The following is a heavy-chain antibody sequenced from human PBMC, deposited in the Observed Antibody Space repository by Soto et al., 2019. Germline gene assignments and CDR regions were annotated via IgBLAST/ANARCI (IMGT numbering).Heavy chain of an antibody. D-gene: IGHD1-26*01. V-gene: IGHV1-18*01. J-gene: IGHJ5*02. CDR3: AITVGATIRWFDP. CDR1: GYTFTNYG. CDR2: ISAYNGNT. Sequence: QVQLVQSGGDMKKPGASVKVSCKASGYTFTNYGISWVRQAPGQGLERMGWISAYNGNTNYPQKFQGRVTMTTDTSTTTAYIELRSLRFDDTAVYYCAITVGATIRWFDPWGQGTLVTVSS.